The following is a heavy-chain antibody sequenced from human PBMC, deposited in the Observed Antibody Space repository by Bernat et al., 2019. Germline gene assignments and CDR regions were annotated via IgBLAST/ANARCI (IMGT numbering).Heavy chain of an antibody. D-gene: IGHD3-22*01. CDR1: GFSPSTSGVG. V-gene: IGHV2-5*02. CDR3: ARLIITRTSGGNVFDM. CDR2: IYWDDDK. Sequence: QITLKESGPTLVKPTQTLTLTCTFSGFSPSTSGVGVGWIRQPPGKALEWLTLIYWDDDKRYSPSLKRSLTITKDTSKNQVVLTTTHMDPVDTATYYGARLIITRTSGGNVFDMLGRGTMITISS. J-gene: IGHJ3*02.